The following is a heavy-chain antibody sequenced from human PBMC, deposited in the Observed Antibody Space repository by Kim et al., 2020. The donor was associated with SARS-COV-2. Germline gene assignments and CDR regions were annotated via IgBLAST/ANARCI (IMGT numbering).Heavy chain of an antibody. CDR2: INHSGST. J-gene: IGHJ5*02. Sequence: SETLSLTCAVYGGSFSGYYWSWIRQPPGKGLEWIGEINHSGSTNYNPSLKSRVTISVDTSKNQFSLKLSSVTAADTAVYYCARGLTAARVSTWFDPWGQGTLVTVSS. V-gene: IGHV4-34*01. D-gene: IGHD6-6*01. CDR1: GGSFSGYY. CDR3: ARGLTAARVSTWFDP.